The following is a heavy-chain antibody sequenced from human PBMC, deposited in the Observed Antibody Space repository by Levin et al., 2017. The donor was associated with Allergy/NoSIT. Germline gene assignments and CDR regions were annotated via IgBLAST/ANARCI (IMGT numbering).Heavy chain of an antibody. J-gene: IGHJ5*02. D-gene: IGHD2-15*01. CDR1: GFTFSSYS. CDR2: ISSSSSYI. V-gene: IGHV3-21*01. Sequence: TGGSLRLSCAASGFTFSSYSMNWVRQAPGKGLEWVSSISSSSSYIYYADSVKGRFTISRDNAKNSLYLQMNSLRAEDTAVYYCARDYGGYCSGGSCYNWFDPWGQGTLVTVSS. CDR3: ARDYGGYCSGGSCYNWFDP.